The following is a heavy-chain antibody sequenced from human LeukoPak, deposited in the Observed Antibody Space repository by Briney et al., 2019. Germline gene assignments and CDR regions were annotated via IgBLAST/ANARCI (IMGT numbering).Heavy chain of an antibody. D-gene: IGHD6-13*01. J-gene: IGHJ4*02. CDR2: IKPDGTTK. CDR3: ARSIPYGTTWYGRSDY. V-gene: IGHV3-7*03. Sequence: GGSLRLSCAASGFTVSSNYMSWVRQAPGKGLEWVANIKPDGTTKFYVDSVKGRFTISRDNALNSLYLQMNSLRAEDTAVYYCARSIPYGTTWYGRSDYWGQGTLVTVSS. CDR1: GFTVSSNY.